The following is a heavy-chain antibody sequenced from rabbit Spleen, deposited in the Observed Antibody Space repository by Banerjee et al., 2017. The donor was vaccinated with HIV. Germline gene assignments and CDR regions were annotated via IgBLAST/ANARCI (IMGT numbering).Heavy chain of an antibody. V-gene: IGHV1S40*01. Sequence: QSLEESGGDLVKPGASLTLTCTASGFSFSSGDWMYWVRQAPGKGLEWIGYIDPVFSSTHYASWVNGRFTISNDNAQNTVDLQMNSLTAADTATYFCVRDQARMLDLWGQGTLVTVS. J-gene: IGHJ4*01. CDR3: VRDQARMLDL. CDR1: GFSFSSGDW. CDR2: IDPVFSST.